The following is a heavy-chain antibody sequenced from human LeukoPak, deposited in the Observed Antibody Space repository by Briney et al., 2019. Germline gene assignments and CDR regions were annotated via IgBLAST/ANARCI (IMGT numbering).Heavy chain of an antibody. J-gene: IGHJ4*02. CDR2: IYTSGST. V-gene: IGHV4-61*02. CDR3: AAENTYDSGTYYFPSDY. CDR1: GGSISSGTYY. D-gene: IGHD3-10*01. Sequence: PSETLSLTCTVSGGSISSGTYYWRWLRQPAGKGLEWLGRIYTSGSTNCNPSLKSRVIISVDTSKNQFSLKLSSVTAADTAVYYCAAENTYDSGTYYFPSDYWGQGTLVTVSS.